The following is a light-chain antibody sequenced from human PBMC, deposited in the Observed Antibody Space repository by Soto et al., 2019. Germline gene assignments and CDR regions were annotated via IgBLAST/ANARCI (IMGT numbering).Light chain of an antibody. V-gene: IGLV2-14*01. CDR1: GSDVGGYNF. J-gene: IGLJ3*02. CDR2: EVT. Sequence: QSALTQPGSVSGSPGQSISISCTGTGSDVGGYNFVSWYQQHPGKAPRLMISEVTNRLSGISNRFSASKAGNTAFLAISGLQADDEADYYCSSYTSSRGWVFGTGTKLTVL. CDR3: SSYTSSRGWV.